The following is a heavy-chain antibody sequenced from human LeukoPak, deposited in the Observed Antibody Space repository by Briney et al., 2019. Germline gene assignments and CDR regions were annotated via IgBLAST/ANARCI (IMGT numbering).Heavy chain of an antibody. Sequence: SGPTLVNPTKTLTLTCTFSGFSLITNRMSVSWIRQPPGKALEWLARIDWDDDKYYSTSLKTRLTISKDTSKSQVVLTMTNIDPVDTATYYCARGTGSYVPFDYWGQGTLVTVSS. J-gene: IGHJ4*02. CDR1: GFSLITNRMS. V-gene: IGHV2-70*11. D-gene: IGHD1-26*01. CDR2: IDWDDDK. CDR3: ARGTGSYVPFDY.